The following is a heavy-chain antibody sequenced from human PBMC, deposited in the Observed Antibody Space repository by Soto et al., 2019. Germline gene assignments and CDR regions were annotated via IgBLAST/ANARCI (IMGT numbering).Heavy chain of an antibody. Sequence: SETLSLTCAVSGGSFTSNNWWTWVRQPPGQGLEWIGEIYRTGSTNYNPSLKSRVTISLDKSENQFSLKVTSLTAADTAVYYCASRDPGTSVDYWGQGTLFTVSS. D-gene: IGHD1-7*01. CDR3: ASRDPGTSVDY. V-gene: IGHV4-4*02. CDR1: GGSFTSNNW. CDR2: IYRTGST. J-gene: IGHJ4*02.